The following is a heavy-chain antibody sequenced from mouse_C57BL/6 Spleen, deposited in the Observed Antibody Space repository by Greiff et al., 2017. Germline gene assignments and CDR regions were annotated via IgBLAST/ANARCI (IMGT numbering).Heavy chain of an antibody. CDR2: IWTGGGT. Sequence: QVQLQESGPGLVAPSQSLSITCTVSGFSLTSYAISWVRQPPGKGLEWLGIIWTGGGTNYNSALKARLSISKDNSKRQVFLKMNSLRTDDTARYYCARADYYYGSGGYAMEDWGKGTSVTVSS. CDR1: GFSLTSYA. D-gene: IGHD1-1*01. J-gene: IGHJ4*01. V-gene: IGHV2-9-1*01. CDR3: ARADYYYGSGGYAMED.